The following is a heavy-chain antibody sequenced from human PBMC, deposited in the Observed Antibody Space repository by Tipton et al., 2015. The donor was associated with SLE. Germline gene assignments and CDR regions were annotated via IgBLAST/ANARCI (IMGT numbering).Heavy chain of an antibody. CDR1: GFSISSYY. D-gene: IGHD2-15*01. V-gene: IGHV4-39*01. CDR2: IYYSGST. J-gene: IGHJ6*03. Sequence: TLSLTCTVSGFSISSYYWGWIRQPPGKGLEWIGSIYYSGSTYYNPSLKSRVTISVDTSKNQFSLKLSSVTAADTAVYYCARAAPPNPYCSGGSCYSGPFWYYYYYMDVWGKGTTVTVSS. CDR3: ARAAPPNPYCSGGSCYSGPFWYYYYYMDV.